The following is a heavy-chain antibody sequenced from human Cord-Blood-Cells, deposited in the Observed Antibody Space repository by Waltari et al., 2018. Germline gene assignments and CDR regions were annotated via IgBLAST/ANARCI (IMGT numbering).Heavy chain of an antibody. J-gene: IGHJ4*02. CDR2: INHSGST. Sequence: QVQLQQWGAGLLKPSEPLYTTCAAYGGSFSGNYWSWISQPPGKGLEWVGEINHSGSTNYNPSLKSRVTISVDTSENQFSLKLVSVTAAVTAVYYCARGGCSSTSCYYFDYWGQGTLVTVSS. CDR1: GGSFSGNY. CDR3: ARGGCSSTSCYYFDY. D-gene: IGHD2-2*01. V-gene: IGHV4-34*01.